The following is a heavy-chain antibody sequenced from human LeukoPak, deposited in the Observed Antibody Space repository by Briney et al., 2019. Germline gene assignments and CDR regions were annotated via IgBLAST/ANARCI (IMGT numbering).Heavy chain of an antibody. D-gene: IGHD3-10*01. Sequence: PSETLSLTCAVSGYSISSGYYWGWIRQPPGKGLEWIGSIYHSGSTYYNPSLKSRVTISVDTSKNQFSLKLSSVTAADTAVYYCARGRSEAVTMVRGVIPKAWFDPWGQGTLVTVSS. CDR1: GYSISSGYY. V-gene: IGHV4-38-2*01. CDR3: ARGRSEAVTMVRGVIPKAWFDP. J-gene: IGHJ5*02. CDR2: IYHSGST.